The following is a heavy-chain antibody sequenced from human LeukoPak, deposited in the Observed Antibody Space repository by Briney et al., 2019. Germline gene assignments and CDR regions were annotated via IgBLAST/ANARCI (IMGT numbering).Heavy chain of an antibody. D-gene: IGHD6-13*01. V-gene: IGHV4-59*01. Sequence: SETLSLTCTVSGGSISSYYWSWIRQPPGKGLEWIGYIYYSGSTNYNPSLKSRVTISVDTSKNQFSLKLSSVTAADTAVYYCARFSRWDSSSWYVEYWGQGTLVTVSS. CDR2: IYYSGST. CDR1: GGSISSYY. CDR3: ARFSRWDSSSWYVEY. J-gene: IGHJ4*02.